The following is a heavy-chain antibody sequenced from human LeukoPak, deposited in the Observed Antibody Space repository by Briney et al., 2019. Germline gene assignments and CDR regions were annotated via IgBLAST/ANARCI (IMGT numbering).Heavy chain of an antibody. CDR3: ARGTDSGYDSTRSFDY. Sequence: GGSLRLSCAASGVTFNAYSVNWVRQAPGQGLEWVSSITSSGCYIYYRDSLNGRFTISRDTATNSMYLQMNSLRDDDTAVYYSARGTDSGYDSTRSFDYWGQGALVTVSS. CDR2: ITSSGCYI. J-gene: IGHJ4*02. V-gene: IGHV3-21*01. CDR1: GVTFNAYS. D-gene: IGHD5-12*01.